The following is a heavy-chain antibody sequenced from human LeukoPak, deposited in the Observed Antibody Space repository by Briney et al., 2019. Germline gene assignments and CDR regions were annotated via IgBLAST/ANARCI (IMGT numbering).Heavy chain of an antibody. J-gene: IGHJ5*01. CDR1: TSR. Sequence: ASVKVSCKATSRISWVRQAPGQGLEWMGWIGSYGGDTYYAQKFQGRVTVTTDTSTSTVYMKLRSLRSDDTAVYYCARDLWDFYDDSGYYRDFDSWGQGTLVTVSS. CDR3: ARDLWDFYDDSGYYRDFDS. D-gene: IGHD3-22*01. CDR2: IGSYGGDT. V-gene: IGHV1-18*01.